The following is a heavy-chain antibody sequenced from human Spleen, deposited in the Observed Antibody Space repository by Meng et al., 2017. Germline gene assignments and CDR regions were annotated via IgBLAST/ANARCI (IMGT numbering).Heavy chain of an antibody. D-gene: IGHD6-19*01. CDR1: GDSITNYTW. CDR3: AREWYISGRYYFDY. CDR2: IYHSGST. Sequence: QVQLRESGPGLVKPSETLSLTCAVSGDSITNYTWWSWVRQPPGKGLEWIGEIYHSGSTNSNPSLKSRVTISVDKSKNQFSLNLTSVTAADTAVYYCAREWYISGRYYFDYWGQGTLVTVSS. J-gene: IGHJ4*02. V-gene: IGHV4-4*02.